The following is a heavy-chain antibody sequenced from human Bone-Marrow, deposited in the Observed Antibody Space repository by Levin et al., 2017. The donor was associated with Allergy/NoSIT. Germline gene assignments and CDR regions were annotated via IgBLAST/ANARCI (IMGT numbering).Heavy chain of an antibody. CDR1: GGTFSNSA. J-gene: IGHJ5*02. CDR3: ARDVTLYSGYEYFDP. V-gene: IGHV1-69*01. Sequence: KISCKASGGTFSNSAISWVRQAPGQGLEWMGGIIPIFGTANYAQKFQGRVTITADESTSTAYMELSSLRSADTAVYYCARDVTLYSGYEYFDPWGQGTLVTVSS. D-gene: IGHD5-12*01. CDR2: IIPIFGTA.